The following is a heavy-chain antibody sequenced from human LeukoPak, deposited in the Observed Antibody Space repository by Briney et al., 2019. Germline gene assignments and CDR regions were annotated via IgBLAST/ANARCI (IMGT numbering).Heavy chain of an antibody. CDR3: AKEVNGGSFDY. V-gene: IGHV3-9*01. D-gene: IGHD3-10*01. CDR2: ISWNSGSI. J-gene: IGHJ4*02. Sequence: GGSLRLSCAASGFTFDDYAMHWVRQAPGKGLEWVSGISWNSGSIDYADSVKGRFTISRDNAKNSLYLQMNSLRAEDTALYYCAKEVNGGSFDYWGQGTLVTVSS. CDR1: GFTFDDYA.